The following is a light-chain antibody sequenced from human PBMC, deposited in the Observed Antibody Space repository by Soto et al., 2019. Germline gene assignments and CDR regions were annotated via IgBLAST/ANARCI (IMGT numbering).Light chain of an antibody. CDR1: SSDVGSYNL. CDR3: CSYAGSSTVV. Sequence: QSVLTQPASVSGSPGQSITISCTGTSSDVGSYNLVSWYQQHPGKAPNLMIYEGSKRPSGVSNRFSGSKSGNTAYLTIAGLKAEDSADDYCCSYAGSSTVVFGGGTKLTVL. J-gene: IGLJ2*01. V-gene: IGLV2-23*01. CDR2: EGS.